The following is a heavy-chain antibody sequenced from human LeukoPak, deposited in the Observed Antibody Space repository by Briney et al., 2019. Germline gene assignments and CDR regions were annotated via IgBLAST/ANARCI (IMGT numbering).Heavy chain of an antibody. CDR2: ISSSSSYI. D-gene: IGHD6-19*01. V-gene: IGHV3-21*01. CDR3: ARDWTHSSGWYGELDY. CDR1: GFTFSSYS. Sequence: KPGGSLRLSCAASGFTFSSYSMNWVRQAPGKGLEWVSSISSSSSYIYYADSVKGRFTIPRDNAKNSLYLQMNSLRAEDTAVYYCARDWTHSSGWYGELDYWGQGTLVTVSS. J-gene: IGHJ4*02.